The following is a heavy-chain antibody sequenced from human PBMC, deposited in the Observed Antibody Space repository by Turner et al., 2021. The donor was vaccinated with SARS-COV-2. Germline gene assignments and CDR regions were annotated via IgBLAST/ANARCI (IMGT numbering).Heavy chain of an antibody. D-gene: IGHD2-8*01. Sequence: QVQLVQSGAEVKKPGASVKVSCKVSVYTLIELSMHWVRQAPGKGLEWMGSFDPEDGETIYGQKFQGRVTMTEDTSTDTAYMELRSLRSEDTAVYYCATAPRYCTNGVCPNWFDPWGQGTLVTVSS. CDR2: FDPEDGET. V-gene: IGHV1-24*01. J-gene: IGHJ5*02. CDR1: VYTLIELS. CDR3: ATAPRYCTNGVCPNWFDP.